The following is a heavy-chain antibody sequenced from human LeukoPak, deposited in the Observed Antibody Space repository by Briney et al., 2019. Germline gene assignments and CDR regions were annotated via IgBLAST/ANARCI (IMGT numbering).Heavy chain of an antibody. J-gene: IGHJ6*02. D-gene: IGHD3-10*01. CDR3: ARSWFGELLTQYYGMDV. CDR2: ISSSSSTI. Sequence: GGSLRLSCAASGFIFSSYSMNWVRQAPGKGLEWVSYISSSSSTIYYADSVKGRFIISRDNAKNSLYLQMNSLRAEDTAVYYCARSWFGELLTQYYGMDVWGQGTTVTVSS. CDR1: GFIFSSYS. V-gene: IGHV3-48*01.